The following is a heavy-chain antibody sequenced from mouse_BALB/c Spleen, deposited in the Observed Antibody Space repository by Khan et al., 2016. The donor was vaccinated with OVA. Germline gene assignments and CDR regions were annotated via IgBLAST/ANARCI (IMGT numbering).Heavy chain of an antibody. CDR3: AKVLWSYYFALDY. J-gene: IGHJ4*01. CDR1: GFSLSDYG. D-gene: IGHD1-1*02. V-gene: IGHV2-6-5*01. Sequence: QMQLEESGPGLVAPSQSLSITCTVSGFSLSDYGVSWIRQPPGKGLEWLGVIWGGGSTYYNSALKSRLSISKDNSKSQVFLKMNSLQHDDTAIYYCAKVLWSYYFALDYWGQGTSVTVSS. CDR2: IWGGGST.